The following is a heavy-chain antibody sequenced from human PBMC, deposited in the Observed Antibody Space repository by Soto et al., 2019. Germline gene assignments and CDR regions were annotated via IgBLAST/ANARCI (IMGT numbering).Heavy chain of an antibody. J-gene: IGHJ5*02. D-gene: IGHD4-17*01. V-gene: IGHV1-69*01. CDR1: GGTFSSYA. CDR3: AREWRGDYCDHGWFDP. Sequence: QVQLVQSGAEVKKPGSSVKVSCKASGGTFSSYAISWLRQAPGQGLEWMGGIIPIFGTANYAQKFQGRVTITVDESTSTAYMELSSLRSEDTAVYYCAREWRGDYCDHGWFDPWGQGTLVTVSS. CDR2: IIPIFGTA.